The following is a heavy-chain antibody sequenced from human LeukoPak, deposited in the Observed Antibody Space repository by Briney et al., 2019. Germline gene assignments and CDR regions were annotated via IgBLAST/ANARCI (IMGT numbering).Heavy chain of an antibody. D-gene: IGHD2-2*02. CDR3: ARHRVCSSTSCYSRAFDY. Sequence: KPSETLSLTCAVSGYSISSGYYWGWIRQPPGKGLEWIGSIYHSGSTYYNPSLKSRVTISVDTSKNQFSLKLSSVTAADTAVYYCARHRVCSSTSCYSRAFDYWGQGTLVTVSS. V-gene: IGHV4-38-2*01. CDR2: IYHSGST. CDR1: GYSISSGYY. J-gene: IGHJ4*02.